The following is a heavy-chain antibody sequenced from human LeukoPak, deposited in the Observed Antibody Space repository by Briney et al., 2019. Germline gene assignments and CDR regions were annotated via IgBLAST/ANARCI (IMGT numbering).Heavy chain of an antibody. CDR3: ARVYGGNPAGAFDI. CDR2: ISYDGRQN. V-gene: IGHV3-30*04. CDR1: GFTFSTYA. D-gene: IGHD4/OR15-4a*01. J-gene: IGHJ3*02. Sequence: SGGSPRLSCAASGFTFSTYAMNWVRQAPGKGLEWVAVISYDGRQNYYADSVKGRFTISRDNSKNTLYLQMNSLRAEDTAVYYCARVYGGNPAGAFDIWGQGTMVTVSS.